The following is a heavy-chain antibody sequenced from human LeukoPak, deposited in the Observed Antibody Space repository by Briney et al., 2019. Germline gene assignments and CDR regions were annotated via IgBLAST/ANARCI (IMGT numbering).Heavy chain of an antibody. CDR2: ISYDGSNK. CDR3: AKDMDILTLGPYYYGMDV. V-gene: IGHV3-30*18. Sequence: GGSLRLSCAASGFTFSSYGMHWVRQAPGKGLGWVAVISYDGSNKYYADSVKGRFTISRDNSKNTLYLQMNSLRAEDTAVYYCAKDMDILTLGPYYYGMDVWGQGTTVTVSS. CDR1: GFTFSSYG. J-gene: IGHJ6*02. D-gene: IGHD3-9*01.